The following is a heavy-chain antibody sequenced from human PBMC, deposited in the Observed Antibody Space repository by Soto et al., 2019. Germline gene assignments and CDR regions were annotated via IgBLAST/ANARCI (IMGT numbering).Heavy chain of an antibody. CDR2: IDNSWTT. J-gene: IGHJ4*02. V-gene: IGHV4-4*07. CDR3: ARGGQAFWSGQFDY. D-gene: IGHD3-3*01. CDR1: GGSISNYF. Sequence: QGQLQESSPGLVKPSETLSLTGTFAGGSISNYFCNWIRQPAGKGLEWIGRIDNSWTTNYNASLKSRITMSADTSRNQLSLKLTSVTAADTTVYYCARGGQAFWSGQFDYWGRGALVTVSS.